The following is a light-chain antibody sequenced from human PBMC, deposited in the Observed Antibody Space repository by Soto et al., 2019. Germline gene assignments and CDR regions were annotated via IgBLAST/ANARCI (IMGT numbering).Light chain of an antibody. CDR1: QRISSY. Sequence: EIVLTQSPGTLSLSPGERATLSCRASQRISSYLAWYQQKPGQAPRLLIYDASNRATGIPARFSGSGSGTDFTLTISSLEPEDFVVYYCQQRSNWPRVTFGPGTKVDIK. CDR2: DAS. V-gene: IGKV3-11*01. J-gene: IGKJ3*01. CDR3: QQRSNWPRVT.